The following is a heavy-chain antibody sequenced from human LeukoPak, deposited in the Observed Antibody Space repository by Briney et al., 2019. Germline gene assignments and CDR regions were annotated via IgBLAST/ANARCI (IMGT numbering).Heavy chain of an antibody. CDR2: INPDGSRG. D-gene: IGHD3-22*01. J-gene: IGHJ6*02. CDR3: AREYDSSGYYYFFYYYGMDV. Sequence: GGSLRLSCAASGFSFSNSWMNWVRQAPGQGLEWVANINPDGSRGCYVDSVRGRFTISRDNAKNSLYLQMNSLRAEDTAVYYCAREYDSSGYYYFFYYYGMDVWGQGTTVTVSS. V-gene: IGHV3-7*01. CDR1: GFSFSNSW.